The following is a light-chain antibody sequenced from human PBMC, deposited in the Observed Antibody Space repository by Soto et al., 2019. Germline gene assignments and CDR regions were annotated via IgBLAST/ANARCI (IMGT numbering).Light chain of an antibody. Sequence: DIQMTQSPSTLSASEGDRVTITCRASQTISVSLAWYQQKPGKAPNLLIYDASTLQGGVPSRFSGSGSGTEFTLTVTSLQPEDFATYFCQQLERYPSTFGGGTKVDIK. CDR2: DAS. CDR1: QTISVS. V-gene: IGKV1-5*01. J-gene: IGKJ4*01. CDR3: QQLERYPST.